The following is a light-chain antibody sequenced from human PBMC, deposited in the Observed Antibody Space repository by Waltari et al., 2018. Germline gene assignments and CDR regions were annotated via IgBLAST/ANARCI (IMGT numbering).Light chain of an antibody. CDR3: QQYHNWPPWT. V-gene: IGKV3D-15*01. CDR1: QSVTTK. CDR2: DAS. Sequence: EIVMTQSPATLSVSPGEGATLSCRASQSVTTKLAWYQLKPGQAPRLLIYDASSRATGIPARFSDSGFGTEFTLTISSLQSEDFAVYYCQQYHNWPPWTFGRGTKVEIK. J-gene: IGKJ1*01.